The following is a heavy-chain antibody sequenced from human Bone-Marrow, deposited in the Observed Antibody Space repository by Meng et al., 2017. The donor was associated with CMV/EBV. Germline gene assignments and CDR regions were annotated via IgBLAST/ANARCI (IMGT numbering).Heavy chain of an antibody. CDR1: GDTCTGYY. Sequence: KVSCKASGDTCTGYYMHWVRQAPGQGLEWMGWINPNSGGTNYAQKFQGRVTMTRDTSISTAYMELSRLRSDDTAVYYCARMYFVVAWGQGTLVTVSS. J-gene: IGHJ4*02. CDR2: INPNSGGT. CDR3: ARMYFVVA. D-gene: IGHD2-21*01. V-gene: IGHV1-2*02.